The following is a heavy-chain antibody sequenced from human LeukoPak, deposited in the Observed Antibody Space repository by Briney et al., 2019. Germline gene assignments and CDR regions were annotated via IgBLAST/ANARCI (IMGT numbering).Heavy chain of an antibody. J-gene: IGHJ5*02. CDR1: GYPFTKFY. CDR3: AREEYGFDP. V-gene: IGHV1-2*02. D-gene: IGHD2-2*01. CDR2: INPKSGGT. Sequence: ASVKGSCKASGYPFTKFYMHWVRQAPGQGLEWMGWINPKSGGTNYAQKFQGRVTMTRDTSIHTAYMELSRLRSDDTAVYYCAREEYGFDPWGQGTLVTVSS.